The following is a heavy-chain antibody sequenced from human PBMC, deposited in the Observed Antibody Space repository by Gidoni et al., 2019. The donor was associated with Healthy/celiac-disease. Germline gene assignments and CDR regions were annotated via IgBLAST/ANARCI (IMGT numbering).Heavy chain of an antibody. CDR3: AKATHYGSGSYYSGAYYYYYGMDV. Sequence: EVQLVESGGGLVLPGRSLRPSCTAPGLTFDDYALNWVRQAPGEGLEWVSGISWNSGSIGYADSVKGRFTISRDNAKNSLYLQMNSLRAEDTALYYCAKATHYGSGSYYSGAYYYYYGMDVWGQGTTVTVSS. V-gene: IGHV3-9*01. D-gene: IGHD3-10*01. J-gene: IGHJ6*02. CDR2: ISWNSGSI. CDR1: GLTFDDYA.